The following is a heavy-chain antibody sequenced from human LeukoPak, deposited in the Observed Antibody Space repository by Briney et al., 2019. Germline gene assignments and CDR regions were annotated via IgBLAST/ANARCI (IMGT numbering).Heavy chain of an antibody. Sequence: GGSLRLSCAASGFTFSSYEMNWVRQAPGKGLEWVSYISSSGSTIYYADSVKGRFTISRDNAKNSLYLQMSSLRDEDTAVYYCARDPYSGSYGDYYYYYMDVWGKGTTVTISS. CDR3: ARDPYSGSYGDYYYYYMDV. J-gene: IGHJ6*03. CDR2: ISSSGSTI. V-gene: IGHV3-48*03. D-gene: IGHD1-26*01. CDR1: GFTFSSYE.